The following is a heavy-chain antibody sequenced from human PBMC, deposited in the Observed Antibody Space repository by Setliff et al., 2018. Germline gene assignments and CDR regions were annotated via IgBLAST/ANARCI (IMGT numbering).Heavy chain of an antibody. Sequence: PGGSLRLSCAASGFTFSSHWMHWVRQAPGKGLVWVSRINPDESTTSYADSVKGRFTISRDNAKNTVYLQMNSLRAEDTAVYYCARVASGWWWFDYWGQGTLVTVSS. CDR3: ARVASGWWWFDY. CDR1: GFTFSSHW. J-gene: IGHJ4*02. CDR2: INPDESTT. V-gene: IGHV3-74*01. D-gene: IGHD6-19*01.